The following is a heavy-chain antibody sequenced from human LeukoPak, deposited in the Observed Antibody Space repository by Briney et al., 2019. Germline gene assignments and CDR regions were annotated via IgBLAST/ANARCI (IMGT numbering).Heavy chain of an antibody. Sequence: ASVKVSCKASGGTFSSYAISWVRQAPGQRLEWMGGIIPIFGTANYAQKFQGRVTITADESTSTAYMELSSLRSEDTAVYYCASGGYCSGGSCYSGGSRGWFDPWGQGTLVTVSS. CDR1: GGTFSSYA. D-gene: IGHD2-15*01. CDR2: IIPIFGTA. J-gene: IGHJ5*02. CDR3: ASGGYCSGGSCYSGGSRGWFDP. V-gene: IGHV1-69*13.